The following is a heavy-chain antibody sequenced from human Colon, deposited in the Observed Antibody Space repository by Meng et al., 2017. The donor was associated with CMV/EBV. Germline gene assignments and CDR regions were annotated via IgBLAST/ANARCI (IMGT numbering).Heavy chain of an antibody. CDR2: IFYSGST. V-gene: IGHV4-59*01. CDR1: GGSISSYY. D-gene: IGHD1-14*01. J-gene: IGHJ4*02. Sequence: SETLSLTCTVSGGSISSYYWSWIRQAPGKGLEWIGYIFYSGSTNYNPSLKSRVTISLDTSKNQFSLKLNSVTAADTAVYYCARGTTRNYFDYWGQGTLVTVSS. CDR3: ARGTTRNYFDY.